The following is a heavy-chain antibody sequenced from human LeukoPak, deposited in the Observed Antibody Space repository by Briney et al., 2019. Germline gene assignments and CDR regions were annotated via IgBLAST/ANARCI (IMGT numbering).Heavy chain of an antibody. CDR1: GFTFSNYW. J-gene: IGHJ4*02. V-gene: IGHV3-7*01. CDR3: AKALNFRPSAFFDS. Sequence: QPGESLRLSCAASGFTFSNYWMSWVRQAPGKGPEWVANIKEDGRETYYLDSVEGRFTISRDNAKNSLELQMNSLRVEDTAVYYCAKALNFRPSAFFDSWGQGTLVTVSS. D-gene: IGHD1-7*01. CDR2: IKEDGRET.